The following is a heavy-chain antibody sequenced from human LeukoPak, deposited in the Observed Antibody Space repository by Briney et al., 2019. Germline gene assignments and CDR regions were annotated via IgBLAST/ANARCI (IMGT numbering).Heavy chain of an antibody. V-gene: IGHV1-8*01. CDR1: GYTFTSYD. CDR2: INRKRGSR. D-gene: IGHD6-13*01. CDR3: ARGHSSWQDY. Sequence: ASVKVSCKASGYTFTSYDINWVRQATGQGLEWMGWINRKRGSRGYAQKFQGRVTLTRNTSISTAYMELSSLRSEDTAVYYWARGHSSWQDYWGQGTLVTVSS. J-gene: IGHJ4*02.